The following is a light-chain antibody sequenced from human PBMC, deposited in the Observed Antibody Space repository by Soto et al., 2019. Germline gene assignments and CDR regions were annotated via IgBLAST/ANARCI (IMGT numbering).Light chain of an antibody. CDR2: DAS. V-gene: IGKV3-11*01. CDR1: QSVSSY. Sequence: EMVLTQSPATLSLSPGERATLSCSASQSVSSYLAWYQQKPGQAPRLLIYDASNRATGIPARFSGSGSGTDFTLTLSSLEPEDFAVYYCQQRSNFGQGTKLEIK. J-gene: IGKJ2*01. CDR3: QQRSN.